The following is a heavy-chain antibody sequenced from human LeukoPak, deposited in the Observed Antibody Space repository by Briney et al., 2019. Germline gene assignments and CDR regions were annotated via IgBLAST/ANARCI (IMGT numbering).Heavy chain of an antibody. V-gene: IGHV3-7*01. CDR3: ASQIVGAAYYFDY. J-gene: IGHJ4*02. D-gene: IGHD1-26*01. CDR1: GFTFSSYW. CDR2: IKEDGSEK. Sequence: GGSLRLSCAASGFTFSSYWMNWVRQAPGKGLEWVANIKEDGSEKHYVDSMKGRFTISRDNAKNSLYLQMNSLRAEDTAVYYCASQIVGAAYYFDYWGQGTLVTVSS.